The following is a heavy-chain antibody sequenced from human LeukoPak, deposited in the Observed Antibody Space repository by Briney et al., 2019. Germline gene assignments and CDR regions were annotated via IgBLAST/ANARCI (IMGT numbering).Heavy chain of an antibody. V-gene: IGHV4-34*01. CDR1: GGSFSGYY. Sequence: SETLSLTCAVYGGSFSGYYWSWIRQPPGKGLEWIGEINHSGSTNYNPSLKSRVTISVDTSKNHFSLKLSSVTAADTAVYYCARYRKEYYYGSGSYRYWYFDLWGRGTLVTVSS. CDR3: ARYRKEYYYGSGSYRYWYFDL. CDR2: INHSGST. J-gene: IGHJ2*01. D-gene: IGHD3-10*01.